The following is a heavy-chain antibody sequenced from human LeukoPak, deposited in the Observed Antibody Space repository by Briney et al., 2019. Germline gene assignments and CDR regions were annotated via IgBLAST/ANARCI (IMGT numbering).Heavy chain of an antibody. D-gene: IGHD3-10*01. J-gene: IGHJ4*02. Sequence: GGSLRLSFAASGFTVSSNYMSWVRQAPGEGLEWVSVIYSGGSTYYADSVKGRFTISRDNSKNTLYLQMNSLRAEDTAVYYCARDRLGFGEFTWGQGTLVTVSS. CDR3: ARDRLGFGEFT. CDR2: IYSGGST. V-gene: IGHV3-66*01. CDR1: GFTVSSNY.